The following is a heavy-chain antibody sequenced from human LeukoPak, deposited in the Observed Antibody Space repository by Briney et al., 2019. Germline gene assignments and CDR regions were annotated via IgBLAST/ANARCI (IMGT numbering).Heavy chain of an antibody. CDR3: ARKLLLSTALAAFDI. D-gene: IGHD2-15*01. CDR2: FYSGGST. V-gene: IGHV3-66*01. Sequence: GGSLRLSCAASGFTVSSNYVSEVRQAPGKGLEWVSVFYSGGSTDYAGFVKGRFTISIDNSKNTLYLQMNSLRAEDTAVYYCARKLLLSTALAAFDIWGQGTMVTVSS. CDR1: GFTVSSNY. J-gene: IGHJ3*02.